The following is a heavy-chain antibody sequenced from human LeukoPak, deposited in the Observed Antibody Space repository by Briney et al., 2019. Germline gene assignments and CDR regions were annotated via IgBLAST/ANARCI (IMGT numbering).Heavy chain of an antibody. J-gene: IGHJ4*02. V-gene: IGHV4-38-2*02. CDR2: IYHDGNT. D-gene: IGHD2-2*03. Sequence: SETLSLTCSVPGYSISSGYYWGWIRQPPGKGLEWIGNIYHDGNTYYNPSLKSRVTISVDTSKNQFSLRLSSVTAADTAVYYCARLDPRGGDDYWGQGTLVTVSS. CDR1: GYSISSGYY. CDR3: ARLDPRGGDDY.